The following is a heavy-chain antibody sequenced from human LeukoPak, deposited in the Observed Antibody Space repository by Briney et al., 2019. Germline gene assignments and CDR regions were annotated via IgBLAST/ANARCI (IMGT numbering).Heavy chain of an antibody. V-gene: IGHV4-59*01. D-gene: IGHD3-3*01. Sequence: PSETLSLTCTVSGGSISSYYWSWIRQPPGKGLEWIGYIYYSGSTNYNPSLKSRVTISVDTSKNQFSLKLSSVTAADTAVYYCARHLTYYDFWSGSTAPPYFDYWGQGTLVTVSS. CDR3: ARHLTYYDFWSGSTAPPYFDY. J-gene: IGHJ4*02. CDR1: GGSISSYY. CDR2: IYYSGST.